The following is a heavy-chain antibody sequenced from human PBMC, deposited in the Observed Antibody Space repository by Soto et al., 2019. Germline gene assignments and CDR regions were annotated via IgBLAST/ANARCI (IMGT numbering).Heavy chain of an antibody. CDR2: ISSSSSYI. J-gene: IGHJ4*02. CDR3: ARAKHEYCSGGSCYSPI. V-gene: IGHV3-21*01. D-gene: IGHD2-15*01. CDR1: GFTFSSYS. Sequence: EVQLVESGGGLVKPGGSLRLSCAASGFTFSSYSMNWVRQAPGKGLEWVSSISSSSSYIYYADSVKGRFTISRDNAKNSLYLQMNSLRAEDTAVYYCARAKHEYCSGGSCYSPIWGQGTLVTVSS.